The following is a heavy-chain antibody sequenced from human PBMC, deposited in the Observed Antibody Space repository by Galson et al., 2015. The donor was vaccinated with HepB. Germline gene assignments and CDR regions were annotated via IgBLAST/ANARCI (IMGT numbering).Heavy chain of an antibody. Sequence: SVKVSCKASGYTFTSYAMHWVRQAPGQRLEWMGWINAGNGNTKYSQKFQGRVTITRDTSASTAYMELSSLRSEDTAVYYCASSTSEYSSSRDRAGLYYYYYGMDVWGQGTTVTVSS. CDR1: GYTFTSYA. CDR2: INAGNGNT. D-gene: IGHD6-6*01. CDR3: ASSTSEYSSSRDRAGLYYYYYGMDV. J-gene: IGHJ6*02. V-gene: IGHV1-3*01.